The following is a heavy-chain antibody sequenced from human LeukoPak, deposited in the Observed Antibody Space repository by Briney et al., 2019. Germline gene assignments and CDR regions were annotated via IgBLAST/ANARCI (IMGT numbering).Heavy chain of an antibody. CDR2: IYYSGDA. V-gene: IGHV4-39*02. Sequence: NTSETLPLTCSVSGGSISDSTYYWGWIRQPPGKGLEWIGSIYYSGDASYNPSLRSRVSMSVDTSKNQISLKVTSVAAEDTAVYYCAREVSTGWTYFDSWGQGTLVTVSS. CDR1: GGSISDSTYY. D-gene: IGHD2-8*02. CDR3: AREVSTGWTYFDS. J-gene: IGHJ4*02.